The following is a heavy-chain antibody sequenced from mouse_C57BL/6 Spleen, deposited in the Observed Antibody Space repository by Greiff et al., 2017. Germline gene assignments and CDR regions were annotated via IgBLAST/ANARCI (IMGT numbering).Heavy chain of an antibody. D-gene: IGHD3-2*02. CDR2: IDPSDSYT. Sequence: VQLQQSGAELVMPGASVKLSCKASGYTFTSYWMHWVKQRPGQGLEWIGEIDPSDSYTNYNQKFKGKSTLTVDKSSSTAYMQLSSLTSEDSAVYYCVGTAHATNAWFAYWGQGTLVTVSA. CDR3: VGTAHATNAWFAY. V-gene: IGHV1-69*01. CDR1: GYTFTSYW. J-gene: IGHJ3*01.